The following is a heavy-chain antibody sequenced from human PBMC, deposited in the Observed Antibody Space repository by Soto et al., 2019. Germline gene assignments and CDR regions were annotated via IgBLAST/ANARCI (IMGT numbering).Heavy chain of an antibody. D-gene: IGHD2-21*02. V-gene: IGHV3-33*01. CDR3: ARVNPAYCGGDCYDH. CDR1: GFTFSSYG. CDR2: IWYDGSNK. J-gene: IGHJ4*02. Sequence: GGSLRLSCAASGFTFSSYGMHWVRQAPGKGLEWVAVIWYDGSNKYYADSVKGRFTISRDISKNTLFLQMNSLRAEDMVVYYCARVNPAYCGGDCYDHWGQGTLVTVSS.